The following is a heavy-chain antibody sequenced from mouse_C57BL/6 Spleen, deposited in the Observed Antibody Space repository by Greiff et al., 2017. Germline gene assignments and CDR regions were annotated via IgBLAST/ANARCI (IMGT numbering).Heavy chain of an antibody. J-gene: IGHJ4*01. Sequence: QVQLQQSGAELMKPGASVKLSCKATGYTFTGYWIEWVKQRPGHGLEWIGEILPGSGSTNYNEKFKGKATLTADTSSNTAYMQLSSLTTEDSAIYVCASGGSYYGSTYSMDYWGQGTSVTVAA. V-gene: IGHV1-9*01. CDR1: GYTFTGYW. CDR2: ILPGSGST. CDR3: ASGGSYYGSTYSMDY. D-gene: IGHD1-1*01.